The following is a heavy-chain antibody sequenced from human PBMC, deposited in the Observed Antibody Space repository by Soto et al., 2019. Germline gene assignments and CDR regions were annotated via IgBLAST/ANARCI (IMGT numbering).Heavy chain of an antibody. CDR3: ARDPHYDLWSGYYWGYYYYGMDV. CDR1: GYTFTSYA. V-gene: IGHV1-3*01. CDR2: INAGNGNT. J-gene: IGHJ6*02. Sequence: ASVKVSCKASGYTFTSYAMHWVRQAPGQRLEWMGWINAGNGNTKYSQKFQGRVTITRDTSASTAYMELSSLRSEDTAVYYCARDPHYDLWSGYYWGYYYYGMDVWGQGTTVTVSS. D-gene: IGHD3-3*01.